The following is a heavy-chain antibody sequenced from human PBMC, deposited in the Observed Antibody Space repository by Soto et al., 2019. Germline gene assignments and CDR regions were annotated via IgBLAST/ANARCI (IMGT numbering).Heavy chain of an antibody. Sequence: EVQLVESGGGLVQPGGSLRLSCAASGFTFSSYWVSWVRQAPGKGLEWVANIKQDGSEKYYVDSVKGRFTISRDNAKNSLYLQMHSLRAEDTAVYYCAREQQLVRGRYYFDYWGQGTLVTVSS. J-gene: IGHJ4*02. CDR3: AREQQLVRGRYYFDY. D-gene: IGHD6-13*01. V-gene: IGHV3-7*01. CDR1: GFTFSSYW. CDR2: IKQDGSEK.